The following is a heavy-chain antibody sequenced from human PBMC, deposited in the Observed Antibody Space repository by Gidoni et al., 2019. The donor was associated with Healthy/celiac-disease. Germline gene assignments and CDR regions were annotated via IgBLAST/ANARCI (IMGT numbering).Heavy chain of an antibody. D-gene: IGHD6-13*01. CDR3: AKKGRSWYLGWFDP. Sequence: EVQLLESGGGLVQPGGSLRLSCAASGFTFSSYAMRWVRQAPGKGLEWVSAISGSGGSTYYADSVKGRFTISRDNSKNTLYLQMNSLRAEDTAVYYWAKKGRSWYLGWFDPWGQGTLVTVSS. CDR2: ISGSGGST. V-gene: IGHV3-23*01. J-gene: IGHJ5*02. CDR1: GFTFSSYA.